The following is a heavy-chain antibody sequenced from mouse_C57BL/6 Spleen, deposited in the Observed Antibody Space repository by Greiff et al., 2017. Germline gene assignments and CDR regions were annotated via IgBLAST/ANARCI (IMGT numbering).Heavy chain of an antibody. J-gene: IGHJ4*01. CDR1: GYTFTDHT. CDR3: ARSYYDEPDYYAMDY. V-gene: IGHV1-78*01. CDR2: IYPRDGST. D-gene: IGHD2-4*01. Sequence: VKLVESDAELVKPGASVKISCKVSGYTFTDHTIHWMKQRPEQGLEWIGYIYPRDGSTKYNEKFKGKATLTADKSSSTAYMQLNSLTSEDSAVYFCARSYYDEPDYYAMDYWGQGTSVTVSS.